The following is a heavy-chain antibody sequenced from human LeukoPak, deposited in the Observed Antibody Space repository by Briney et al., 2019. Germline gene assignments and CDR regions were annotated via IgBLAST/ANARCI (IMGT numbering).Heavy chain of an antibody. D-gene: IGHD2-2*02. V-gene: IGHV1-3*01. J-gene: IGHJ4*02. CDR3: ARAGDIVVVPAAIGIDY. CDR2: INAGNGNT. Sequence: ASVKVSCKASGYTFTSYAMHWVRQAPGQRLEWMGWINAGNGNTKYSQKFRGRVTITRDTSASTAYMELSSLRSEDTAVYYCARAGDIVVVPAAIGIDYWGQGTLVTVSS. CDR1: GYTFTSYA.